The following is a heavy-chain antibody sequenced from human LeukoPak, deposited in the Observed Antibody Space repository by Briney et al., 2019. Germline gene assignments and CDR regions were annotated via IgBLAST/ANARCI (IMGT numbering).Heavy chain of an antibody. CDR1: GFTFSSYW. D-gene: IGHD5-18*01. J-gene: IGHJ4*02. CDR2: INSDGSST. Sequence: GGSLRLSCAASGFTFSSYWMHWVGQAPGKGRVGVSRINSDGSSTIYAASVKGRFTISRDNAKNTLYLQMNSLRADDTAVYSSARVSRGYSYAPTDYWGQGTLVTVSS. V-gene: IGHV3-74*01. CDR3: ARVSRGYSYAPTDY.